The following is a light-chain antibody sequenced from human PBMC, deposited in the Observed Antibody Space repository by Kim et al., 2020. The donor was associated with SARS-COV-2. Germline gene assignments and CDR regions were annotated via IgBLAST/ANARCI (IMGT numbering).Light chain of an antibody. Sequence: GKAGQITWGTGDTGRKGVHWYQQKPGQAPVLLIYNDYARPSGIPERFSGSNSGTTATATLTISGVEAGDEADYFCQVWDSSSDPYVFGTGTKVTVL. V-gene: IGLV3-21*04. CDR1: DTGRKG. J-gene: IGLJ1*01. CDR2: NDY. CDR3: QVWDSSSDPYV.